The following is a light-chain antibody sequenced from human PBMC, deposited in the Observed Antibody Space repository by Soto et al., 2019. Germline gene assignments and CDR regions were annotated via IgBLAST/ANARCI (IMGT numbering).Light chain of an antibody. CDR1: QTIYSN. CDR2: RAS. J-gene: IGKJ1*01. CDR3: QQYQNLWT. V-gene: IGKV3-15*01. Sequence: IVMTQSPAILSVSPGERATLSCRACQTIYSNVAWYQQRPGQAHRLLIYRASTRATGVPARFSGSGSGTEFTLTISGLQSEDFALYYCQQYQNLWTFGQGTKVYI.